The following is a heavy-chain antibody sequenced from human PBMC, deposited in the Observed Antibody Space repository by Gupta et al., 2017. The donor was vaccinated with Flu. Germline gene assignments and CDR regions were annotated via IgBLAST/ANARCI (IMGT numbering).Heavy chain of an antibody. D-gene: IGHD4-17*01. CDR3: ARNNYGDYSGHDAFDI. CDR2: IWNDVSNK. Sequence: QEQLVESGGGVVQPGRSLRLSCAASGSIFSNYGMHWVRQAPGKGLEWVAVIWNDVSNKYYVDSVKGRFTISRDSSKNTLYLQMDSLRAEDTAMYYCARNNYGDYSGHDAFDIWGQGTMVTVSS. CDR1: GSIFSNYG. J-gene: IGHJ3*02. V-gene: IGHV3-33*01.